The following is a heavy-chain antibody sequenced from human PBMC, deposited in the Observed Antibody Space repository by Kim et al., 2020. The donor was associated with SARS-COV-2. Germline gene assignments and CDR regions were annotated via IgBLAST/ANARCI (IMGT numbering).Heavy chain of an antibody. V-gene: IGHV4-38-2*02. CDR3: ARANSTGWPVKSASFDS. D-gene: IGHD6-19*01. J-gene: IGHJ5*01. CDR1: DFSVASGYY. Sequence: SETLSLTCTVSDFSVASGYYWAWIRQPPGKGLEWIGSIYHSGTTYYTPSLKSRLTMSVDTSKIHFSLKLTSVTAAATAIYSCARANSTGWPVKSASFDS. CDR2: IYHSGTT.